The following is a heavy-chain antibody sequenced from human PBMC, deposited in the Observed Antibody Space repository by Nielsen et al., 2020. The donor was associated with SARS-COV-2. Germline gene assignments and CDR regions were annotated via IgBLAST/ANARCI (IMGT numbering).Heavy chain of an antibody. D-gene: IGHD5-24*01. CDR3: ARDLSGGYNRPFDY. V-gene: IGHV3-7*01. CDR1: GFTFSSYW. CDR2: IKQDGSEK. Sequence: GGSLRLSCAASGFTFSSYWMSWVRQAPGKGLEWVANIKQDGSEKYYVDSVKGRFTISRDNPKNSLYLQMNSLRAEDTAVYYCARDLSGGYNRPFDYWGQGTLVTVSS. J-gene: IGHJ4*02.